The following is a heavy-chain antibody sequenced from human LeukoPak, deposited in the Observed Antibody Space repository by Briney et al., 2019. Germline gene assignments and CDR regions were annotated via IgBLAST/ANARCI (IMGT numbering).Heavy chain of an antibody. D-gene: IGHD2-2*01. CDR2: ISGSGTDT. J-gene: IGHJ4*02. Sequence: PGGSLRLSCAASGFTFSNSAMSWVRQTAEKGLEWVSLISGSGTDTYYADSVKGRFTISRDNSENTVYLQIDSLRAEDTAVYYCVKVVVNVYFDYWGQGSLVTVSS. V-gene: IGHV3-23*01. CDR1: GFTFSNSA. CDR3: VKVVVNVYFDY.